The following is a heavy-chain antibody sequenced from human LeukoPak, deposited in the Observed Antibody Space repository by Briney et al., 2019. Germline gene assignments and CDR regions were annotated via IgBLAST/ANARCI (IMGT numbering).Heavy chain of an antibody. Sequence: SETLSLTCTASGGSISSYYWSWIRQPPGKGLEWIAYIYYSGSTNYNPSLKSRVTISVDTSKNQFSLKLSSVTAADTAVYYCARDKRLVTMVRGVMDYHYYGMDVWGQGTTVTVSS. CDR1: GGSISSYY. CDR2: IYYSGST. D-gene: IGHD3-10*01. J-gene: IGHJ6*02. V-gene: IGHV4-59*01. CDR3: ARDKRLVTMVRGVMDYHYYGMDV.